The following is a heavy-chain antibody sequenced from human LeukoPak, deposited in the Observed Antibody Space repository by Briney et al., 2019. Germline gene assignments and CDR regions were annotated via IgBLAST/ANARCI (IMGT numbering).Heavy chain of an antibody. CDR3: ATERPDTRGSKIDY. Sequence: GGSLRLSCAASGFIFSNYAMHWVRQAPGKGPEWVAFIRYDGTNKYYADSAKGRFTTSRDNSKNTLYLQVNSLRAEDTAVYYCATERPDTRGSKIDYWGQGTLVIVSS. CDR1: GFIFSNYA. CDR2: IRYDGTNK. D-gene: IGHD3-22*01. J-gene: IGHJ4*02. V-gene: IGHV3-30*02.